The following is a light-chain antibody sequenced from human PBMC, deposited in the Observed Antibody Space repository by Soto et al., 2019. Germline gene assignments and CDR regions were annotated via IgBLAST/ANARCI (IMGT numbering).Light chain of an antibody. V-gene: IGKV1D-12*01. CDR1: QGISTS. CDR2: AAS. CDR3: QQTNSFPLT. J-gene: IGKJ4*01. Sequence: EIQITQSPSSVSASVGDGVTITCRASQGISTSLGWYQQQPGKDPXLLIYAASSLQSGVPSRFSGTGSGTDFTLTISSLQPEDFATYYCQQTNSFPLTFGGGTRVDI.